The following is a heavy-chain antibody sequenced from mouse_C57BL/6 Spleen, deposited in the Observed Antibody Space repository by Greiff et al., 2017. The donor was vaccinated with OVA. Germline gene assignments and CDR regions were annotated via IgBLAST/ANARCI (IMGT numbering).Heavy chain of an antibody. CDR1: GYTFTSYW. J-gene: IGHJ2*01. CDR2: IYPGNSDT. V-gene: IGHV1-5*01. Sequence: EVKVEESGTVLARPGASVKMSCKTSGYTFTSYWMHWVKQRPGQGLEWIGAIYPGNSDTRYNQKFKGKAKLTAVTSSSTAYMELSSLTSEDSAVYYCTGSDYYYLDDWGQGTTLTVSS. D-gene: IGHD1-1*01. CDR3: TGSDYYYLDD.